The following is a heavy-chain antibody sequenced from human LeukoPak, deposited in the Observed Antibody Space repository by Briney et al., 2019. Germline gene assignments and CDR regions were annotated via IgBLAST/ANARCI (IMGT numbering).Heavy chain of an antibody. D-gene: IGHD1-14*01. V-gene: IGHV3-7*01. CDR3: ARDMKGNLDY. Sequence: HTGRSLRLSCAASGFTFSNVWMAWVRQDPGKGLEWVANINQDGSTKQYVDSVRGRFTISRDNAKNSLYLQMNSLTAEDTGLYHCARDMKGNLDYWGQGTLVTVSS. CDR2: INQDGSTK. CDR1: GFTFSNVW. J-gene: IGHJ4*02.